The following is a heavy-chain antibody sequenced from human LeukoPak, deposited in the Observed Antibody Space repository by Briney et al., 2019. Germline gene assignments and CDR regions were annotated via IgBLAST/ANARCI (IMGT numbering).Heavy chain of an antibody. J-gene: IGHJ4*02. CDR2: IYTSGST. D-gene: IGHD1-26*01. Sequence: PSETLSLTCTVSGGSISSYYWSRIRQPAGKGLEWIGHIYTSGSTNYNASLKSRVSMSVDTSKNQFSLKLSSVTAADTAVFYCARENSGSYREFDYWGQGTLVTVSS. CDR3: ARENSGSYREFDY. CDR1: GGSISSYY. V-gene: IGHV4-4*07.